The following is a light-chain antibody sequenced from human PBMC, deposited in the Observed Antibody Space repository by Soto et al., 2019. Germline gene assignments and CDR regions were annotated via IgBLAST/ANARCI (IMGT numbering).Light chain of an antibody. Sequence: QSVLTQPASVSGSPGQSIAISCTGTSSDVGGYNYVSWYQQHPGKAPKLMIHDVTNRPSGVSNRFSGSKSGNTASLTISGLQTEDEADYYCSSYTSSDTYVLGTGTKVTVL. J-gene: IGLJ1*01. CDR2: DVT. CDR3: SSYTSSDTYV. CDR1: SSDVGGYNY. V-gene: IGLV2-14*01.